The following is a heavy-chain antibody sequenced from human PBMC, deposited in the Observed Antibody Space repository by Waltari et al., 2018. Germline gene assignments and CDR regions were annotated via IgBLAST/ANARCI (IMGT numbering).Heavy chain of an antibody. CDR3: ASTRDYPLYYYYGMDV. Sequence: QLQLQESGPGLVKPSETLSLTCTVSGGSISSSSYYWGWIRQPPGKGLEWIGSIYYSGSTYYNPSLKSRVTISVDTSKNQFSLKLSSVTAADTAVYYCASTRDYPLYYYYGMDVWGQGTTVTVPS. CDR1: GGSISSSSYY. CDR2: IYYSGST. V-gene: IGHV4-39*07. D-gene: IGHD4-17*01. J-gene: IGHJ6*02.